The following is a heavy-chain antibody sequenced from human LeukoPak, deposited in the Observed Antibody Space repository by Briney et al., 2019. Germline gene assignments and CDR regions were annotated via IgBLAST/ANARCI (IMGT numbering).Heavy chain of an antibody. J-gene: IGHJ4*02. D-gene: IGHD5-18*01. CDR1: GYTFTSYY. V-gene: IGHV1-46*01. Sequence: ASVKVSCKASGYTFTSYYMHWVRQAPGQGLEWMGIINPSGGSTSYAQKFQGRATMTRDTSTSTVYMELSSLRSEDTAVYYCARDRADTAMAINFDYWGQGTLVTVSS. CDR3: ARDRADTAMAINFDY. CDR2: INPSGGST.